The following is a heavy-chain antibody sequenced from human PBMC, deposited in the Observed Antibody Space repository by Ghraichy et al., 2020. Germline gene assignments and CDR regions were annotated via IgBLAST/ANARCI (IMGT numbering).Heavy chain of an antibody. CDR1: GFIFSSVA. V-gene: IGHV3-30*03. J-gene: IGHJ3*02. CDR3: ARGIAVPGDGGWHDTFDM. D-gene: IGHD6-19*01. CDR2: VSDDGNIK. Sequence: GGSLRLSCTASGFIFSSVAIHWVRQAPGKGLEWAAVVSDDGNIKHYEDSVKGRFTISRDNSKNTLWLQMNSLTNEDTAVYYCARGIAVPGDGGWHDTFDMWGQGTSVIVSS.